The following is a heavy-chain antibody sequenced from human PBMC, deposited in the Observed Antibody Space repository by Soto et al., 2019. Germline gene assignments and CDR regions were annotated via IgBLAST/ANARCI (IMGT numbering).Heavy chain of an antibody. Sequence: EVQLVESGGGLVQPGGSLRLSCADSGFTFSSYWMSWVRQAPGKGLEWVADIKQDGSEKYYVDSVKGRFTISRDNAKNSLYLQMNSLRADATAVYYCARVLPGGGYPHDYFDYWGQGTLVTVSS. CDR3: ARVLPGGGYPHDYFDY. D-gene: IGHD2-15*01. V-gene: IGHV3-7*01. CDR2: IKQDGSEK. J-gene: IGHJ4*02. CDR1: GFTFSSYW.